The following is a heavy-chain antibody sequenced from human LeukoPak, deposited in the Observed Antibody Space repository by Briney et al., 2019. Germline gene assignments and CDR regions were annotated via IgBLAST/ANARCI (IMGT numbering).Heavy chain of an antibody. J-gene: IGHJ3*02. D-gene: IGHD6-19*01. CDR1: ESAFRTNA. CDR2: ISGSGGST. V-gene: IGHV3-23*01. Sequence: GGPLRLSCGALESAFRTNAMSGVGKAPGKALEGVSAISGSGGSTYYAESVKGRFTISRDNSKNTLYLQMNSLRVEDTAVYYCAQSPRESGWDAFDIWGQGTMVTVSS. CDR3: AQSPRESGWDAFDI.